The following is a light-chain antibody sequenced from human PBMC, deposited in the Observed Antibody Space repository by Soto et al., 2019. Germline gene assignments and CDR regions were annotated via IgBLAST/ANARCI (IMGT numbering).Light chain of an antibody. CDR3: QQYNGYRWT. J-gene: IGKJ1*01. CDR1: QSVSSG. V-gene: IGKV1-5*03. CDR2: KAS. Sequence: DIQMTQSPSILSASVGDRVTITCRASQSVSSGLAWYQQKPGKAPKNLIYKASSLESGVPSRFSGSGSGTEFTLTISSLQPDDFATYYCQQYNGYRWTFGQGTKVEIK.